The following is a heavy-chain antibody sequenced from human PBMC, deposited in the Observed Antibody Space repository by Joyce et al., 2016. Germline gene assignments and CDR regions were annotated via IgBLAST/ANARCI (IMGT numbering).Heavy chain of an antibody. V-gene: IGHV3-23*01. J-gene: IGHJ4*02. CDR2: ISSSGGST. D-gene: IGHD4-17*01. CDR1: RFAFSRYA. Sequence: EVQLLESGGGLVQPGGSLRLSCAASRFAFSRYAMSWVRQAPGKGLEWVSTISSSGGSTYYADSVKGRFTISRDNSENTLYLQMNSLRAGDTAVYYCAKDQDYGDYSVDYWGQGTLVTVSS. CDR3: AKDQDYGDYSVDY.